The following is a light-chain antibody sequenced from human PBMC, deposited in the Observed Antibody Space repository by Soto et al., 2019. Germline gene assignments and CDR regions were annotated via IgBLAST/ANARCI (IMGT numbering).Light chain of an antibody. CDR2: KAS. J-gene: IGKJ3*01. Sequence: DIQMTQSPSTLPASVGDRVTITCRASQSISSLLAWYQQKPGKAPKLLIFKASILESGVPSRFSGSGSGTEFTLTSSSLQPDDFATYYCQQYHSSSLTFGPGTKVDIK. CDR1: QSISSL. CDR3: QQYHSSSLT. V-gene: IGKV1-5*03.